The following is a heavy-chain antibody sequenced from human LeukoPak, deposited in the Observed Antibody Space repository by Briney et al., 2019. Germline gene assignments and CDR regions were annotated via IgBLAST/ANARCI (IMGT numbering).Heavy chain of an antibody. CDR3: ARAETIQTYLDY. Sequence: PGGSLRLSCAASGFTFSSYSMNWVRQAPGKGPEWVSSISSSSSYIYYADSVKGRFTISRDNAKNSLYLQMNSLRAEDTAVYYCARAETIQTYLDYWGQGTLVTVSS. V-gene: IGHV3-21*01. CDR2: ISSSSSYI. J-gene: IGHJ4*02. D-gene: IGHD1-1*01. CDR1: GFTFSSYS.